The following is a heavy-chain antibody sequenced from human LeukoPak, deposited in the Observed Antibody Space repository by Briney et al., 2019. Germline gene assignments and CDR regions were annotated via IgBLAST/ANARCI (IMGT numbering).Heavy chain of an antibody. Sequence: GESLKISCKGSGYSFTSYWIGWVRQMPGKGLEWMGIIYPGDSDTRYSPSFQGQVTISADKSISTAYLQWSSLKASDTAMYYCARQRSETTVVTVVSLGDAFDIWGQGTMVTVSS. CDR3: ARQRSETTVVTVVSLGDAFDI. V-gene: IGHV5-51*01. J-gene: IGHJ3*02. CDR1: GYSFTSYW. D-gene: IGHD4-23*01. CDR2: IYPGDSDT.